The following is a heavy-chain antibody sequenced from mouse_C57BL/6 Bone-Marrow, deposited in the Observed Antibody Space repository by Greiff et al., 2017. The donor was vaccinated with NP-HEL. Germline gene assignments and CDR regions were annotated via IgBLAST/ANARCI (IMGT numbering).Heavy chain of an antibody. CDR3: TYSDWYFDV. V-gene: IGHV14-4*01. Sequence: EVQLQQSGAELVRPGASVKLSCTASGFNIKDDYMHWVKQRPEQGLEWIGWIDPENGDTEYASQFPGKATITADTSSNTAYLQLSSLTSEDTAVYYCTYSDWYFDVGGTGTTVTVSS. CDR1: GFNIKDDY. D-gene: IGHD2-1*01. CDR2: IDPENGDT. J-gene: IGHJ1*03.